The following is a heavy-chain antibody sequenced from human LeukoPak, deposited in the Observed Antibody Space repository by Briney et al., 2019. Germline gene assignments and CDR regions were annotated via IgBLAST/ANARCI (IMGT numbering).Heavy chain of an antibody. Sequence: GGSLRLSCAASGFTVSSNYMSWVRQAPGKGLEWVSVIYSGGSTYYADSAKGRFTISRDNSKNTLYLQMNSLRAEDTAVYYCAAQKGFFDAFDIWGQGTMVTVSS. D-gene: IGHD3-3*01. CDR1: GFTVSSNY. J-gene: IGHJ3*02. V-gene: IGHV3-53*01. CDR3: AAQKGFFDAFDI. CDR2: IYSGGST.